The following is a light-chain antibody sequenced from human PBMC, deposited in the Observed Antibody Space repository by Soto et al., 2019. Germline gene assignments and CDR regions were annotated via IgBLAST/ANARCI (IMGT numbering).Light chain of an antibody. V-gene: IGKV3-11*01. J-gene: IGKJ4*01. CDR3: QQRRTWPLT. Sequence: QSPATLSLSPGESATLSCRASQSVGTFLAWYQHKPGQAPRLLILDASTRATGVPPRFSGSKSGTDFTLTISRLEPEDFAVYYCQQRRTWPLTFGGGTKVDIK. CDR2: DAS. CDR1: QSVGTF.